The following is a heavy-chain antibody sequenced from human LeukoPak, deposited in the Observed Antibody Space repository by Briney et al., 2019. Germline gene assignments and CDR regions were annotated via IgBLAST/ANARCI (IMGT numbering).Heavy chain of an antibody. CDR2: IYYSGTT. D-gene: IGHD6-13*01. Sequence: PSETLSLTCTVSGGSIRSYYWSWIRQPPGKGLEWIGYIYYSGTTNYNPSLKSRVTISLDTSKNQFSLKLSSVTAADTAVYYCARGRKLVRGLSFDYWGQGTLVTVSS. J-gene: IGHJ4*02. V-gene: IGHV4-59*01. CDR3: ARGRKLVRGLSFDY. CDR1: GGSIRSYY.